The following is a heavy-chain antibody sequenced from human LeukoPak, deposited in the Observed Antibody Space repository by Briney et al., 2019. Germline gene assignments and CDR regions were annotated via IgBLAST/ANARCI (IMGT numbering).Heavy chain of an antibody. CDR1: GCSISDNY. CDR2: IYYSGST. D-gene: IGHD3-22*01. Sequence: SETLSLTCTVSGCSISDNYWSWIRQPPGKGLEWIGYIYYSGSTNYNPSLKSRVTISVGTSNNQFSLKLSSLTAADTAVYYCARDLYYYDSSGRLYYYYGMDVWGQGTTVTVSS. V-gene: IGHV4-59*01. J-gene: IGHJ6*02. CDR3: ARDLYYYDSSGRLYYYYGMDV.